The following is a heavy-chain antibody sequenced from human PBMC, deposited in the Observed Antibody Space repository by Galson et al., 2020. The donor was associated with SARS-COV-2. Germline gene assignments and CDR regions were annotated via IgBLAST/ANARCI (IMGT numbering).Heavy chain of an antibody. V-gene: IGHV4-34*01. J-gene: IGHJ4*02. CDR3: ASGYDYPALVY. CDR2: ITHRGST. Sequence: SETLSLTCAVYGGSFNTYYWSWIRQSPGKGLEWIGEITHRGSTNYNPSLQSRVTILVDTSQTQFSLRLSSVTAADTAVYYCASGYDYPALVYWGRGTLVTGSS. CDR1: GGSFNTYY. D-gene: IGHD5-12*01.